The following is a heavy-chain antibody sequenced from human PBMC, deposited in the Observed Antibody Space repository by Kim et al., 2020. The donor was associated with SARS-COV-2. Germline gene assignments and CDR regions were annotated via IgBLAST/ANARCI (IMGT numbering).Heavy chain of an antibody. CDR1: GFTFSSYS. D-gene: IGHD3-22*01. V-gene: IGHV3-21*01. CDR2: ISSSSSYI. CDR3: ARDYDSSGSKGYRAFDI. J-gene: IGHJ3*02. Sequence: GGSLRLSCAASGFTFSSYSMNWVRQAPGKGLEWVSSISSSSSYIYYADSVKGRFTISRDNAKNSLYLQMNSLRAEDTAVYYCARDYDSSGSKGYRAFDIWGQGTMVTVSS.